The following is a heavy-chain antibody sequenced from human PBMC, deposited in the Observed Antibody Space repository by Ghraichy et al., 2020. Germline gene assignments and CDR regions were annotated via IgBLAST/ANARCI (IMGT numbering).Heavy chain of an antibody. D-gene: IGHD4-11*01. V-gene: IGHV3-21*06. CDR2: ISISSAYI. J-gene: IGHJ4*02. Sequence: GGSLRLSCVGSGFNFSTFTLNWVRQAPGRGLEWVSSISISSAYIHYADSLRGRFTISRDNAKNSLYLQMNSLRADDTALYYCARVSKGYWGQGTFVTVSS. CDR3: ARVSKGY. CDR1: GFNFSTFT.